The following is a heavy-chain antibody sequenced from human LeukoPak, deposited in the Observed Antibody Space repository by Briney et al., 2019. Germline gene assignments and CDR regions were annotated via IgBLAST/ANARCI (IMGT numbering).Heavy chain of an antibody. CDR1: GGSISSYY. D-gene: IGHD3-10*01. J-gene: IGHJ4*02. CDR2: IYYSGST. Sequence: PSEPLSLTCTVSGGSISSYYWSWIRQPPGKGLEWIAYIYYSGSTNYNPSLKSRVTISVDTSKNQFSLKLSSVTAADTAVYYCARDGYYGSGSHTAYFDYWGQGTLVTVSS. V-gene: IGHV4-59*01. CDR3: ARDGYYGSGSHTAYFDY.